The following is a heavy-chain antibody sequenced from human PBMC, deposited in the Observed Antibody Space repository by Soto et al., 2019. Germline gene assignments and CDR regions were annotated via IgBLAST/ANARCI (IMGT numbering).Heavy chain of an antibody. CDR3: ARRDCGSGRNCEFGAPAFAY. CDR2: VSISGSST. Sequence: EVQLLESGGDLVQPGGSLRLSCAASGFTFSNYDMSWVRQAPGKGLEWVSSVSISGSSTYYADSVKGRFTISRDNSNNTLYLQMSSLGAADTAVYHCARRDCGSGRNCEFGAPAFAYWGQGNLVTVTS. J-gene: IGHJ4*02. CDR1: GFTFSNYD. V-gene: IGHV3-23*01. D-gene: IGHD2-21*01.